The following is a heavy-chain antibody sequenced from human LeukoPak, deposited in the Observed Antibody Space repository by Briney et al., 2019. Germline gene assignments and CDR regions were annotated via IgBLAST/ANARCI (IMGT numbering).Heavy chain of an antibody. V-gene: IGHV3-23*01. CDR1: GFTFGTYA. CDR2: ISGSGGFT. D-gene: IGHD2-2*01. Sequence: PGGSLRLSCAASGFTFGTYAMSWVRQAPGKGLESVSGISGSGGFTNYADSVKGRFTISRDNSKNTLYLQMNSLRAEDTAVYYCARYRRYCSTTICYYYFGYWGQGTLVTVSS. J-gene: IGHJ4*02. CDR3: ARYRRYCSTTICYYYFGY.